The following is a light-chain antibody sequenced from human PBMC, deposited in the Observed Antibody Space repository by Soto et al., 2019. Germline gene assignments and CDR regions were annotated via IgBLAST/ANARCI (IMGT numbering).Light chain of an antibody. Sequence: ETVLTQSPATLSMSPGERATLSCRASQSISSNLAWYQQKPGQAPRLLIYGTSTRATGIPARFSGRGSGTEFTLTISSLQSEDFALYYCQQYNHRPTFGQGTKLEIK. CDR1: QSISSN. CDR2: GTS. V-gene: IGKV3-15*01. J-gene: IGKJ2*01. CDR3: QQYNHRPT.